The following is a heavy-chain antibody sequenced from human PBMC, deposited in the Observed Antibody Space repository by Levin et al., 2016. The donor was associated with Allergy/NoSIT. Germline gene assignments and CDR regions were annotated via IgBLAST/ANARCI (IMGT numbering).Heavy chain of an antibody. CDR2: ISAYNGNT. J-gene: IGHJ6*02. D-gene: IGHD2-15*01. CDR3: AREWLVAATPAYYYGMDV. V-gene: IGHV1-18*01. Sequence: WVRQAPGQGLEWMGWISAYNGNTNYAQKLQGRVTMTTDTSTSTAYMELRSLRSDDTAVYYCAREWLVAATPAYYYGMDVWGQGTTVTVSS.